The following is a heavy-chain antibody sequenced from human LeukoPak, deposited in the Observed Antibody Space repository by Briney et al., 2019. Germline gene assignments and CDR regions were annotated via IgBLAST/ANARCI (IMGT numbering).Heavy chain of an antibody. D-gene: IGHD3-10*01. CDR3: ARDGISRVRGGSFDI. CDR1: EVTVSDHY. Sequence: GGSLRLSCVASEVTVSDHYMDCVRQAPGKGLEWVGRSRNRANSYSTEYAASVKGRFTISRDESKNSLYLQMDSLKTEDTAVYYCARDGISRVRGGSFDIWGQGTMVTVSS. J-gene: IGHJ3*02. V-gene: IGHV3-72*01. CDR2: SRNRANSYST.